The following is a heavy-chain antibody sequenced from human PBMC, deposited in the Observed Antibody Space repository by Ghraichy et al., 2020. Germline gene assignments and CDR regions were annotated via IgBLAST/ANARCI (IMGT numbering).Heavy chain of an antibody. J-gene: IGHJ2*01. V-gene: IGHV3-49*03. D-gene: IGHD5-24*01. CDR2: IRSKAYGGTT. CDR1: GFTFGDYA. Sequence: GSLRLSCTASGFTFGDYAMSWFRQAPGKGLEWVGFIRSKAYGGTTEYAASVKGRFTISRDDSKSIAYLQMNSLKTEDTAVYYCTRVGWLHYWYFDLWGRGTLVTVSS. CDR3: TRVGWLHYWYFDL.